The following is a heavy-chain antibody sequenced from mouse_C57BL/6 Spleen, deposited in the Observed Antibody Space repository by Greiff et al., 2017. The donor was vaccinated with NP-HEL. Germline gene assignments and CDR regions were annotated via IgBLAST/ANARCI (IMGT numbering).Heavy chain of an antibody. CDR2: INPSTGGT. Sequence: EVKLMESGPELVKPGASVKISCKASGYSFTGYYMNWVKQSPEKSLEWIGEINPSTGGTTYNQKFKAKATLTVDKSSSTAYMQLKSLTSEDSAVYYCARGGSGYAMDYWGQGTSVTVSS. V-gene: IGHV1-42*01. J-gene: IGHJ4*01. CDR3: ARGGSGYAMDY. CDR1: GYSFTGYY. D-gene: IGHD1-1*01.